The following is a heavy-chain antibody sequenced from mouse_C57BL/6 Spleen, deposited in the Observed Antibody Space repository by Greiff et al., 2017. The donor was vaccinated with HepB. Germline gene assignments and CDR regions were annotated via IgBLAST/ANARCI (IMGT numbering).Heavy chain of an antibody. Sequence: VHLVESGPELVKPGASVKISCKASGYAFSSSWMNWVKQRPGKGLEWIGRIYPGDGDTNYNGKFKGKATLTADKSSSTAYMQLSSLTSEDSAVYFCARNWDVDWYFDVWGTGTTVTVSS. CDR1: GYAFSSSW. J-gene: IGHJ1*03. D-gene: IGHD4-1*01. CDR2: IYPGDGDT. CDR3: ARNWDVDWYFDV. V-gene: IGHV1-82*01.